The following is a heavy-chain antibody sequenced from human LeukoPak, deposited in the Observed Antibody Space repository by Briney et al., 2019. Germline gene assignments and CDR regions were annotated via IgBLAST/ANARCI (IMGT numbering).Heavy chain of an antibody. CDR2: ISSSSSYI. CDR3: AGEGYSYGHFDY. V-gene: IGHV3-21*03. J-gene: IGHJ4*02. D-gene: IGHD5-18*01. Sequence: KPGGSLRLSCAASGFTFSSYSMNWVRQAPGKGLEWVSSISSSSSYIYYADSVKGRFTISRDNSKNTLYLQMNSLRAEDTAVYYCAGEGYSYGHFDYWGQGTLVTVSS. CDR1: GFTFSSYS.